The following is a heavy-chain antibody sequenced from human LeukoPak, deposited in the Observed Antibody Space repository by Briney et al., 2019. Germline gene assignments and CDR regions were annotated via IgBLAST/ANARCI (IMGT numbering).Heavy chain of an antibody. J-gene: IGHJ5*02. D-gene: IGHD3-22*01. Sequence: GGSLRLSCAASGFTFSSYAMSWVRQAPGKGLEWVSAISGSGGSTYYADSVKGRFTISRDNSKNTLYLQMNSLRAEDTAVYYCARVLTYYYDSSGYYWNWFDPWGQGTLVTVSS. CDR2: ISGSGGST. CDR1: GFTFSSYA. CDR3: ARVLTYYYDSSGYYWNWFDP. V-gene: IGHV3-23*01.